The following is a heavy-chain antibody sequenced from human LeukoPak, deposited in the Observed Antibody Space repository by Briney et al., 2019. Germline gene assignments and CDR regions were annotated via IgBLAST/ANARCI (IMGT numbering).Heavy chain of an antibody. CDR1: GYTFTSYG. D-gene: IGHD1-26*01. Sequence: GASVKVSCKASGYTFTSYGISWVRQAPGQGLEWMGWISAYNGNTNYAQKFQGRVTITADKSTSTAYMELSSLRSEDTAVYYCARSSRDVESDSQWELDYWGQGTLVTVSS. J-gene: IGHJ4*02. CDR3: ARSSRDVESDSQWELDY. CDR2: ISAYNGNT. V-gene: IGHV1-18*01.